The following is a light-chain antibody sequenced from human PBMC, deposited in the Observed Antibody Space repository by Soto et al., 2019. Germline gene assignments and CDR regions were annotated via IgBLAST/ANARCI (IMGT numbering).Light chain of an antibody. CDR1: QNIRSY. J-gene: IGKJ4*01. Sequence: DIQMTQSPSSLSASVGDRVTITCRASQNIRSYLNWYQQKPGKAPQLLIFAASSLQSGVPSRFSGSGSGTDFTLTISSLQREDFATYYCQQSYNTPRTFGGGTKVEIK. CDR3: QQSYNTPRT. CDR2: AAS. V-gene: IGKV1-39*01.